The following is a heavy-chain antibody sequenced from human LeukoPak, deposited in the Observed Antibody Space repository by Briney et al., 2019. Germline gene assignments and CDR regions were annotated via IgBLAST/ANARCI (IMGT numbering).Heavy chain of an antibody. CDR2: ISSSGSTI. CDR3: ASREISNPNP. CDR1: GGSFSGYY. Sequence: LSLTCAVYGGSFSGYYWSWIRQAPGKGLEWVSYISSSGSTIYYADSVKGRFTISRDNAKNSLYLQMNSLRAEDTAVYYCASREISNPNPWGQGTLVTVSS. V-gene: IGHV3-11*01. J-gene: IGHJ5*02.